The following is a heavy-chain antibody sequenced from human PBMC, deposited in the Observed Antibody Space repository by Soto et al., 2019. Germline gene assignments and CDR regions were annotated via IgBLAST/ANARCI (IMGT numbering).Heavy chain of an antibody. J-gene: IGHJ6*02. D-gene: IGHD5-18*01. CDR3: ARDNSDTGGYYYYGMDV. CDR1: GGSISSGDYY. V-gene: IGHV4-30-4*01. Sequence: QVQLQESGPGLVKPSQTLSLTCTVSGGSISSGDYYWSWIRQPPGKGLEWIGYIYYSGSTYYNPSLKSRVTISVDTSKKHFSLKLSSVTAADTAVYYCARDNSDTGGYYYYGMDVWGQGTTVTVSS. CDR2: IYYSGST.